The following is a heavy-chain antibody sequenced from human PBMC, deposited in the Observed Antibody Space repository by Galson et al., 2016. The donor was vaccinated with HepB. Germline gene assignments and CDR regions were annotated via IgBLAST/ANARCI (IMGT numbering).Heavy chain of an antibody. J-gene: IGHJ6*02. Sequence: SETLSLTCSVSGDSLTSSTHYWGWIRQPPGEGLQWIGSIYFDGITYSTPSLKSRVTISVDTSKKQLSLNLSSVTAADTAVYYCARHGPRCGRVGFPCVFDVWGQGTTVTVSS. CDR1: GDSLTSSTHY. CDR2: IYFDGIT. V-gene: IGHV4-39*01. D-gene: IGHD4-17*01. CDR3: ARHGPRCGRVGFPCVFDV.